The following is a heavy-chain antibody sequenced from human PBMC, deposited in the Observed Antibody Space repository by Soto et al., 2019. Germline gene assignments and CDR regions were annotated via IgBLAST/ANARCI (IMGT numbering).Heavy chain of an antibody. CDR1: EFTVSSNY. Sequence: EVQLEESGGGLVQPGGSLRLSCVVSEFTVSSNYMSWVRQAPGKGLEWVSVIYSGGSTYYADSVKGRFTISRDNSKNTLYLQMNSLRAEDTAVYYCARDPYYWGQGTLVTVSS. J-gene: IGHJ4*02. CDR2: IYSGGST. CDR3: ARDPYY. V-gene: IGHV3-66*01.